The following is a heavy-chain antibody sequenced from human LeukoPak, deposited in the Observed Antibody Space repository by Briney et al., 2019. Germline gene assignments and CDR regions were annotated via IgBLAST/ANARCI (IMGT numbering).Heavy chain of an antibody. V-gene: IGHV4-4*02. Sequence: SETLSLTCAVSGGSISSNNWWGWVRQPPGKGLEWIGEIYHSGSPNYNPSLKSRVTISVDKSRNHFSLNLSSVTAADTAVYYCARENINNWHSCDYWGQGTLVTVSS. CDR3: ARENINNWHSCDY. CDR2: IYHSGSP. D-gene: IGHD1-1*01. J-gene: IGHJ4*02. CDR1: GGSISSNNW.